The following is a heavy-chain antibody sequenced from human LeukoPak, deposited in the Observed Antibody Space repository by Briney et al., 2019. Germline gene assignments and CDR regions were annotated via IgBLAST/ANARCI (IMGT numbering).Heavy chain of an antibody. J-gene: IGHJ3*02. V-gene: IGHV1-69*13. CDR3: ARAGYCSSTSCYDAFDI. CDR1: GGTFSSYA. CDR2: IIPIFGTA. Sequence: SVKVSCKASGGTFSSYAISWVRQAPGQGLEWMGGIIPIFGTANYAQKFQGRVTITADESTSTAYMELSGLRSEDTAVYYCARAGYCSSTSCYDAFDIWGQGTMVTVSS. D-gene: IGHD2-2*01.